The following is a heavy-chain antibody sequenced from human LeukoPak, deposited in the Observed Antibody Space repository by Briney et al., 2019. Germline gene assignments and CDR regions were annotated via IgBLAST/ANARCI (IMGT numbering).Heavy chain of an antibody. J-gene: IGHJ4*02. CDR3: ASRGYCGGDCYRGFDY. CDR1: GGTFSSYA. Sequence: GASVKVSCKASGGTFSSYAISWVRQAPGQGLEWMGRIIPILGIANYAQKFQGRVTITADKSTSTAYMELSSLRSEDTAVYYCASRGYCGGDCYRGFDYWGQGTLVTVSS. CDR2: IIPILGIA. V-gene: IGHV1-69*04. D-gene: IGHD2-21*02.